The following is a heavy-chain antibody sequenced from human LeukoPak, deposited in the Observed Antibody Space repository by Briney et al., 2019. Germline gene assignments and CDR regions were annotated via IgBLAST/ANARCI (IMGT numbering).Heavy chain of an antibody. CDR1: GFTFSSYS. CDR3: AKEAKRWLHQKGYYFDY. D-gene: IGHD5-24*01. V-gene: IGHV3-48*01. J-gene: IGHJ4*02. CDR2: ISSSTTI. Sequence: GGSLRLSCAASGFTFSSYSMMWVRQAPGKGLEWVSYISSSTTIHYADSVKGRFTISRDNAKNSVYLQMNSLRAEDTAVYYCAKEAKRWLHQKGYYFDYWGQGTLVTVSS.